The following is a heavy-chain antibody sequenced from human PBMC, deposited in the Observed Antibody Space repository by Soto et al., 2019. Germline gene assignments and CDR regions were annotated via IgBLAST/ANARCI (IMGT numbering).Heavy chain of an antibody. CDR2: INAGNGNT. CDR3: ARGQPPTT. CDR1: GYTFTSYA. Sequence: QVQLVQSGAEVKKPGASVTVSCKASGYTFTSYAMHWVRQAPGQRLEWMGWINAGNGNTKYSQKFQGRVTITRDTSASTAYMELSSLRSEDTAVYYCARGQPPTTWGQGTLVTVSS. V-gene: IGHV1-3*01. D-gene: IGHD4-17*01. J-gene: IGHJ4*02.